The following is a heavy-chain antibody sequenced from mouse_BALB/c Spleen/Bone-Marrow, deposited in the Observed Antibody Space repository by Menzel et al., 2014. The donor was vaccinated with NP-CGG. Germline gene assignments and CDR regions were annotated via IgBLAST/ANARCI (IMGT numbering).Heavy chain of an antibody. CDR3: ARGLRYPFAY. D-gene: IGHD1-1*01. CDR1: GYTFTEYT. CDR2: INPNNGGT. J-gene: IGHJ3*01. V-gene: IGHV1-18*01. Sequence: EVKLVESGPELVKPGASVKISCKTSGYTFTEYTMHWVKQSHGKSLEWIGGINPNNGGTSYNQKFKVKATLTVDKSSNTAYLELRSLTSEDSAVDYCARGLRYPFAYWGQGTLVTVSA.